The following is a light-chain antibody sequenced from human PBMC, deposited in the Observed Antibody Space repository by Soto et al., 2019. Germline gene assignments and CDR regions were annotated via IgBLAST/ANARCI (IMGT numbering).Light chain of an antibody. J-gene: IGKJ1*01. CDR1: QGISSY. V-gene: IGKV1-8*01. CDR3: QQYYSXPRT. Sequence: AIRMTQSPSSFSASTGDRVTITCRASQGISSYLAWYQQKPGKAPKLLIYAASTLQXXXPXRFXXXXXXXXXXXXXXXXQSEDFATYYCQQYYSXPRTFGQGTKVEIK. CDR2: AAS.